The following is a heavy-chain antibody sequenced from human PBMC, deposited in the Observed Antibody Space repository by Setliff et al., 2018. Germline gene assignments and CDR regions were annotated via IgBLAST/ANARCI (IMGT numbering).Heavy chain of an antibody. CDR3: VRDSVYSHAPYYYYYYGMDV. CDR2: MNNDGSSI. CDR1: GFTFSSYW. J-gene: IGHJ6*02. Sequence: GGSLRLSCAASGFTFSSYWMQWVRQVPGKGLVWVARMNNDGSSITYADSVKGRFTISRDNAKNTLYLQMNSLRAEDTAVYYCVRDSVYSHAPYYYYYYGMDVWGQGTTVTVSS. V-gene: IGHV3-74*01. D-gene: IGHD5-18*01.